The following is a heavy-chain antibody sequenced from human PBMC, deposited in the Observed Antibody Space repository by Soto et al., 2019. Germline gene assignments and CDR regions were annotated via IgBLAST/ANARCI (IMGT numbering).Heavy chain of an antibody. V-gene: IGHV4-59*01. CDR2: IYYSGST. CDR3: ARVFSIAVALDY. CDR1: GGSISSYY. Sequence: SETLSLTCTVSGGSISSYYWSWIRQPPGKGLEWIGYIYYSGSTNYNPSLKSRVTISVDTSKNQFSLKLSSVTAADTAVYYCARVFSIAVALDYWGQGTLVTVSS. D-gene: IGHD6-19*01. J-gene: IGHJ4*02.